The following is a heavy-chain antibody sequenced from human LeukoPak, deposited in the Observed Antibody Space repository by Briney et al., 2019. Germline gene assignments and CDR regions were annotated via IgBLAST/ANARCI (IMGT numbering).Heavy chain of an antibody. V-gene: IGHV3-74*01. CDR2: INSDGN. Sequence: GGSLRLSCAASGFTLSTYWIHWVRQPPGKGLVWVSRINSDGNSFAYSVKGRVTISRDNAKNTVYLQMNSLRAEDTAVYFCARGYTFGTLDYWGQGALVTVSS. D-gene: IGHD3-16*01. CDR1: GFTLSTYW. CDR3: ARGYTFGTLDY. J-gene: IGHJ4*02.